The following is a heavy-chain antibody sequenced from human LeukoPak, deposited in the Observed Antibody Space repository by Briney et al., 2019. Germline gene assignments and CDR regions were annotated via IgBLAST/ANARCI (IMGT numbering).Heavy chain of an antibody. V-gene: IGHV3-23*01. CDR1: GFTFRRYD. D-gene: IGHD3-10*01. CDR2: ISGSGGST. CDR3: AKGKGYGSGSSYPMDV. J-gene: IGHJ6*02. Sequence: GGSLRLSCAASGFTFRRYDMSWVRQAPGKGLEWVSAISGSGGSTYYADSVKGHFTISRDNSKNTLYLQMNSLRAEDTAVYYCAKGKGYGSGSSYPMDVWGQGTTVTVSS.